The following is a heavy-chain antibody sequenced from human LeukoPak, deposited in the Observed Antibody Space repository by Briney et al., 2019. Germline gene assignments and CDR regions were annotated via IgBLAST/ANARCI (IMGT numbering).Heavy chain of an antibody. CDR1: GFTFSSYE. CDR2: ISSSGSSI. V-gene: IGHV3-48*03. Sequence: PGGSLRLSCAAPGFTFSSYEMNWVRQAPGKGLEWISYISSSGSSIYYVDSVKGRFTISRDNAKNSLYLQMNSLRAEDTAVYYCARDNGDPRTYFDYWGQGTLVTVSS. CDR3: ARDNGDPRTYFDY. D-gene: IGHD4-17*01. J-gene: IGHJ4*02.